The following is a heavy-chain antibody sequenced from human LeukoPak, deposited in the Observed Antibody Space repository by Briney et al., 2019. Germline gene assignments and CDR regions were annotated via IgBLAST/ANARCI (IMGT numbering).Heavy chain of an antibody. CDR3: ARGLASSLFDP. CDR1: GGSFSGYY. J-gene: IGHJ5*02. V-gene: IGHV4-34*01. Sequence: SETLSLTCAVYGGSFSGYYWSWIRQPPGKGLEWIGEINHSGSANYNPSLKSRVTISVDTSKNQFSLKLSSVTAADTAVYYCARGLASSLFDPWGQGTPVTVSS. CDR2: INHSGSA.